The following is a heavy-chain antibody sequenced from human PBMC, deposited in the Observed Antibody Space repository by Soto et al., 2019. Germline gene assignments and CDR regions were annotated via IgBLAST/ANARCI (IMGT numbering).Heavy chain of an antibody. CDR2: IYYSGST. CDR1: AGSISSGDYY. J-gene: IGHJ6*02. Sequence: QVQLQESGPGLVKPSQNLSLACTVSAGSISSGDYYWSWIRQPPGKGLEWIGYIYYSGSTYYNPSLKSRVTISVDTSKNQFSLKLSSVIAADTAVYYCASRWSGSYYPYYHYYGTDVWGQGTTVTVSS. D-gene: IGHD1-26*01. CDR3: ASRWSGSYYPYYHYYGTDV. V-gene: IGHV4-30-4*01.